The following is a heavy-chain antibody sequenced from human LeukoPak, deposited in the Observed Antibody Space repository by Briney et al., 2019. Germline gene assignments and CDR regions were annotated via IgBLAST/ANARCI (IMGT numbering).Heavy chain of an antibody. V-gene: IGHV3-53*01. J-gene: IGHJ4*02. CDR3: ARDRKWLLTFDL. D-gene: IGHD6-19*01. Sequence: PGGSLRLCCAASGFTVSGDYMSWVRQAPGKGLEWVSVIYSGGDTYYADSVKGRFTISRDNSKNTLCLQMNSLRAEDTAVYYCARDRKWLLTFDLWGQGTLVTVSS. CDR1: GFTVSGDY. CDR2: IYSGGDT.